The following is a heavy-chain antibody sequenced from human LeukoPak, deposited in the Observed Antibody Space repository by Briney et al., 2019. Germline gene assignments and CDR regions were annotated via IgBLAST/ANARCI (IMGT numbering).Heavy chain of an antibody. CDR1: GFTFSNYE. J-gene: IGHJ4*02. CDR2: ISSSGRNI. D-gene: IGHD5-18*01. V-gene: IGHV3-48*03. Sequence: GGSLRLSCAASGFTFSNYELNCVRQAPGKGLEWVSYISSSGRNIYYADSVNGRFTISRDNAKNSLYLQMNSLRAEDTAVYYCARDLVQLWSKDYWGQGTLVTVSS. CDR3: ARDLVQLWSKDY.